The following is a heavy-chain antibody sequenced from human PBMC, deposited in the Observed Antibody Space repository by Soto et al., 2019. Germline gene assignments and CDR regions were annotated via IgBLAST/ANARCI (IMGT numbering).Heavy chain of an antibody. CDR3: TRVRLGSSRSSDY. V-gene: IGHV3-23*01. J-gene: IGHJ4*02. CDR1: GFTFRSSP. Sequence: SLRLSCAVSGFTFRSSPMSWVRRAPGKGLEWVSGINGGDDSKHYAESVRGRFTIIRDNSKNTLLLQMNRLKTDDTAVYYCTRVRLGSSRSSDYWGQGILVTVSS. CDR2: INGGDDSK. D-gene: IGHD6-19*01.